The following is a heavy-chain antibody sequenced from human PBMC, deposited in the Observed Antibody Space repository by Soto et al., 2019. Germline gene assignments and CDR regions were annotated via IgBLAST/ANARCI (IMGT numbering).Heavy chain of an antibody. V-gene: IGHV1-2*04. CDR3: ARNPIWFGESERSDWYYFDY. D-gene: IGHD3-10*01. Sequence: ASVKVSCKASGYTFTGYYMHWVRQAPGQGLEWMGWINPNSGGTNYAQKFQGWVTMTRDTSISTAYMELSRLRSDDTAVYYCARNPIWFGESERSDWYYFDYWGQGTLVTVSS. CDR1: GYTFTGYY. CDR2: INPNSGGT. J-gene: IGHJ4*02.